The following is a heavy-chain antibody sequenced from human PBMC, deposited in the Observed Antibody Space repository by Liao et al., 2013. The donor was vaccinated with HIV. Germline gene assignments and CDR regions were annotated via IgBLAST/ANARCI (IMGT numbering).Heavy chain of an antibody. CDR2: VYYSGST. CDR3: ARTDQYYDFWNGYENWFDP. Sequence: QLQLQESGPGLVKPSETLSLTCTVSGGSISSDPYYWGWIRQPPGKGLEWIGSVYYSGSTYYNPSLKSRVSISVDTSKNQFSLKVTSLTAADTAVYYCARTDQYYDFWNGYENWFDPWGQGTLVTVSS. CDR1: GGSISSDPYY. J-gene: IGHJ5*02. V-gene: IGHV4-39*07. D-gene: IGHD3-3*01.